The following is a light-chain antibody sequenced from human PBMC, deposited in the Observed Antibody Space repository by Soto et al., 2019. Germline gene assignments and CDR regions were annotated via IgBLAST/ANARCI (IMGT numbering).Light chain of an antibody. J-gene: IGLJ1*01. V-gene: IGLV2-14*01. CDR2: EVS. Sequence: QSALTQPASVSGSPGQSIAISCTGTSGDVGANDYVSWYQHHPDKAPKLMIYEVSNRPSGVSDRFSGSKSVYTATLTISGLQAEDEADYYCASHTTSDTRVFGTGTKLTVL. CDR3: ASHTTSDTRV. CDR1: SGDVGANDY.